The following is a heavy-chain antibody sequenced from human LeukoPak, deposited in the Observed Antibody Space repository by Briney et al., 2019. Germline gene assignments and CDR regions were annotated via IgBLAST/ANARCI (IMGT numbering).Heavy chain of an antibody. CDR1: GGSISSSSYY. CDR2: IYFSGST. D-gene: IGHD3-3*01. CDR3: ARNPFDFWSGYYGYYYYMDV. J-gene: IGHJ6*03. V-gene: IGHV4-39*07. Sequence: PSETLSLTCAVSGGSISSSSYYWGWIRQPLGKGLEWIGSIYFSGSTYYNPSLKSRVTISVDTSKNQFSLKLCSVTAADTAVYYCARNPFDFWSGYYGYYYYMDVWGKGTTVTVSS.